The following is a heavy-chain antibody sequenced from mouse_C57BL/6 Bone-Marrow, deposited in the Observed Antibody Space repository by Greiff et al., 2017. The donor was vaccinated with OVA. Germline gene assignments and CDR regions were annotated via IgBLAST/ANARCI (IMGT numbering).Heavy chain of an antibody. V-gene: IGHV14-3*01. J-gene: IGHJ2*01. CDR2: IDPANGNT. CDR1: CFHFKNTY. Sequence: VQLQQSVAELVRPVASVQFSCTASCFHFKNTYMHWVKPSPEQCLALIGRIDPANGNTKYAPKFQGKATITADTSSNTAYLQLSSLTSENTAIYYCARSGLLRFSYYFDYWGQGTTLTVSS. CDR3: ARSGLLRFSYYFDY. D-gene: IGHD1-1*01.